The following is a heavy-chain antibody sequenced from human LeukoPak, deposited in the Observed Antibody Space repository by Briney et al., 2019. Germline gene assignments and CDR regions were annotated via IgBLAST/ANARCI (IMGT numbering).Heavy chain of an antibody. Sequence: ASVKVSCKASGYTFTSYGISWVRQAPGQGLEWMGWISAYNGNTNYAQKLQGRVTMTTDTSTSTAYMKLRSLRSDDTAVYYCARDAVVAAAAYNWFDPWGQGTLVTVSS. J-gene: IGHJ5*02. CDR1: GYTFTSYG. CDR2: ISAYNGNT. D-gene: IGHD6-13*01. CDR3: ARDAVVAAAAYNWFDP. V-gene: IGHV1-18*01.